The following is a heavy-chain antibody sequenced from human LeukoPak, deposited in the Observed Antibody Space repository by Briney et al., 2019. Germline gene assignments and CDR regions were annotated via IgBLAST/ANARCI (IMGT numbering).Heavy chain of an antibody. Sequence: ASVKVSCKASGYTFTSYDINWVRQATGQGLEWMGWMNPNSGNTGYAQKFQGRVTMTRNTSISTAYMELSSLRSEDTAVYYCASPYCSSTSCYNDAFDIWGQGTTVTVSS. V-gene: IGHV1-8*01. J-gene: IGHJ3*02. CDR3: ASPYCSSTSCYNDAFDI. CDR2: MNPNSGNT. CDR1: GYTFTSYD. D-gene: IGHD2-2*02.